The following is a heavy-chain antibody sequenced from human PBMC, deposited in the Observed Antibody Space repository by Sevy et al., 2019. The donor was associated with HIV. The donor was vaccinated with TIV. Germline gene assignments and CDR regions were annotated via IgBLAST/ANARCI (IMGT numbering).Heavy chain of an antibody. Sequence: VKVSCKASGGTFTTSGISWVRQVPGQGLEWMGGIIPILGTTNYAQRFQYRVTITADESTKTAYMELSSLRSEATAVYYCARGGGNGWYYFDYWGQGTSVTVSS. CDR3: ARGGGNGWYYFDY. J-gene: IGHJ4*02. D-gene: IGHD6-19*01. V-gene: IGHV1-69*01. CDR1: GGTFTTSG. CDR2: IIPILGTT.